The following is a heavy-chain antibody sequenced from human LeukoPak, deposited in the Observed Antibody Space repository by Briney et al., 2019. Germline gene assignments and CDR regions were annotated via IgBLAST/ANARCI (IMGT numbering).Heavy chain of an antibody. CDR2: IKSDGSNT. Sequence: GGSLRLCCAASGFTFSSYWMHWVRPAPGKGLVWVSRIKSDGSNTNYAGSVKGRFTISRDNAKNTPYLQMNSLRAEDTAVYYCAGQARPGSAEGAFDIWGQGTMVTVSS. D-gene: IGHD2-2*01. J-gene: IGHJ3*02. CDR3: AGQARPGSAEGAFDI. V-gene: IGHV3-74*01. CDR1: GFTFSSYW.